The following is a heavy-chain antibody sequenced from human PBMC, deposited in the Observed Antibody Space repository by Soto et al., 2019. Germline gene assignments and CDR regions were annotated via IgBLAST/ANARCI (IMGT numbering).Heavy chain of an antibody. CDR1: GGTFSSYT. CDR3: AREHGSGSYSSCLDV. V-gene: IGHV1-69*08. Sequence: QVQLVQSGAEVKKPGSSVKVSCKASGGTFSSYTISWVRQAPGQGLEWMGRIIPILGIANYAQKFQGRVTITAYKSTSTAYMELSSLRSEDTAVYYCAREHGSGSYSSCLDVWGKGTTVTVSS. D-gene: IGHD3-10*01. CDR2: IIPILGIA. J-gene: IGHJ6*04.